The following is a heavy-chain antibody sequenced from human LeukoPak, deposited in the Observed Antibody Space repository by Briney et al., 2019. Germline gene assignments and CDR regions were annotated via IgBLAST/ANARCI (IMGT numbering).Heavy chain of an antibody. CDR1: GGSISSYY. J-gene: IGHJ4*02. Sequence: SETLSLTCTVSGGSISSYYWSWIRQPPGKGLEWIGSIYHSGSTYYNPSLKSRVTVSVDTSKNQFSLKLSSVTAADTAVYYCARDRRDYDFWSGSQYYFDYWGQGTLVTVSS. CDR2: IYHSGST. V-gene: IGHV4-59*01. D-gene: IGHD3-3*01. CDR3: ARDRRDYDFWSGSQYYFDY.